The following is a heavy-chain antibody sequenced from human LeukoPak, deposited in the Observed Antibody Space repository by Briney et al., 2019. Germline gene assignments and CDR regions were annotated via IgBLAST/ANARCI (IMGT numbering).Heavy chain of an antibody. CDR1: GFTFSSYA. CDR2: ISGSGGST. CDR3: VRKGGIHFWSGYSTFDY. J-gene: IGHJ4*02. Sequence: PGGSLRLSYAASGFTFSSYAMSWVRQAPGKGLEWVSAISGSGGSTYYADSVKGRFTISRDNSKNTLYLQMNSLRAEDTAVYYCVRKGGIHFWSGYSTFDYWGQGTLVTVSS. V-gene: IGHV3-23*01. D-gene: IGHD3-3*02.